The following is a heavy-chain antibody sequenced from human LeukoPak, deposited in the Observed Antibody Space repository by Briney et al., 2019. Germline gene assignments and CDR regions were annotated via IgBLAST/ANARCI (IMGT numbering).Heavy chain of an antibody. CDR1: GFTFGDHA. Sequence: SGGSLRLSCIGSGFTFGDHAMSWVRQAPGKGLEWVGFIRSKTYGGTTEYAASVKGRFTISRDDSKSVAYLQMNSLRAEDTAVYYCARGRTSGYSSGWYWDGYYYYYGMDVWGKGTTVTVSS. CDR2: IRSKTYGGTT. V-gene: IGHV3-49*04. D-gene: IGHD6-19*01. CDR3: ARGRTSGYSSGWYWDGYYYYYGMDV. J-gene: IGHJ6*04.